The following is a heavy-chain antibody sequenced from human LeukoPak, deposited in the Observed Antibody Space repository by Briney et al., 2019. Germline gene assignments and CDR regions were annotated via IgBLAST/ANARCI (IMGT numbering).Heavy chain of an antibody. J-gene: IGHJ4*02. Sequence: GESLKISCKGSGYSFTSYWISWVRQMPGKGLEWMGRIDPSDSYTNYSPSFQGHVTISADKSISTAYLQWSSLKASDTAMYYCASHYRYGDYLLDYWGQGALVTVSS. V-gene: IGHV5-10-1*01. CDR1: GYSFTSYW. CDR2: IDPSDSYT. CDR3: ASHYRYGDYLLDY. D-gene: IGHD4-17*01.